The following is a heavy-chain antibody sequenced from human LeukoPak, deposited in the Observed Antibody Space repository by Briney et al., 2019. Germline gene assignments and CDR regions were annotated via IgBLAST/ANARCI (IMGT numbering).Heavy chain of an antibody. CDR3: ARQDTAGDFDY. CDR1: GGSISSSSYY. V-gene: IGHV4-39*01. CDR2: IYYSGST. J-gene: IGHJ4*02. D-gene: IGHD5-18*01. Sequence: SETLSLTCTVSGGSISSSSYYWGWIRQPPGKGLEWIGSIYYSGSTYYNPSLKSRVTISVDTSKNQFSLKLSSVTAVDTAVYFCARQDTAGDFDYWGQGTLVTVSS.